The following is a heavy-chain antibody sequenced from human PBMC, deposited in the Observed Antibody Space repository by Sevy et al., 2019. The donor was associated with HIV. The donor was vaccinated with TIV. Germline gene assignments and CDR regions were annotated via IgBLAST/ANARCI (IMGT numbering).Heavy chain of an antibody. J-gene: IGHJ3*02. Sequence: GGSLRLSCAASGFTFSSYAMHWVRQAPGKGLEWVAVISYDGSNKYYADSVKGRFTISRDNSKNTLYLQMNSLRAADTAVYYCARACQLYGDDEGDAFDIWGQGTMVTVSS. D-gene: IGHD4-17*01. CDR1: GFTFSSYA. CDR3: ARACQLYGDDEGDAFDI. V-gene: IGHV3-30-3*01. CDR2: ISYDGSNK.